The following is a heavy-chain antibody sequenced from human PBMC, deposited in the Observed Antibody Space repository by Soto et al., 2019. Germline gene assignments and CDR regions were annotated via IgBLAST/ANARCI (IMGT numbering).Heavy chain of an antibody. CDR2: ISYDGSNK. D-gene: IGHD1-26*01. CDR3: ARRVGATLFVLHY. Sequence: QVQLVESGGGVVQPGRSLRLSCAASGFTFSSYAMHWVRQAPGKGLEWVAVISYDGSNKYYADSVKGRFTISRDNSKNTLYLQINSLRAEDTAVYYCARRVGATLFVLHYWGQGTLVTVSS. J-gene: IGHJ4*02. CDR1: GFTFSSYA. V-gene: IGHV3-30-3*01.